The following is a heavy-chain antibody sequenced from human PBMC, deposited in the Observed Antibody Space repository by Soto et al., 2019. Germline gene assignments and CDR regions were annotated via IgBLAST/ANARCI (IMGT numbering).Heavy chain of an antibody. CDR1: GYTFTSYG. D-gene: IGHD4-17*01. J-gene: IGHJ3*02. V-gene: IGHV1-18*01. Sequence: GASVKVSCKASGYTFTSYGISWVRQAPGQGLEWMGWISAYNGNTNYAQKLQGRVTMTTDTSTSTAYMELRSLRSDDTAVYYCARGALDYGDFFDAFDIWGQGTMVTVSS. CDR2: ISAYNGNT. CDR3: ARGALDYGDFFDAFDI.